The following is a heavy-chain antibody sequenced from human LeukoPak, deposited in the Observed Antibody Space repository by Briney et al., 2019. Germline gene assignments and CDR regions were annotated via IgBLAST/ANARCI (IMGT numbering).Heavy chain of an antibody. CDR2: ISDDGRRK. Sequence: PGGSLRLSCAASGFSFISYGMHWVRQAPGKGLEWVGVISDDGRRKDYADSVKGRFTISRDNAKNSLYLQMSSLRAEDTALYYCARDDDSRGYYGHFHPWGQGTLVTVSS. D-gene: IGHD3-22*01. CDR1: GFSFISYG. V-gene: IGHV3-30*03. J-gene: IGHJ1*01. CDR3: ARDDDSRGYYGHFHP.